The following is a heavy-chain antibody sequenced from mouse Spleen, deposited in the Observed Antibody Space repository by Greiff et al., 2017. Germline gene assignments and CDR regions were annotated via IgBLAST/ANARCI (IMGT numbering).Heavy chain of an antibody. J-gene: IGHJ3*01. V-gene: IGHV5-17*02. CDR2: ISSGSSTI. CDR1: GFTFSSFG. D-gene: IGHD2-4*01. Sequence: EVHLVESGGGLVQPGGSRKLSCAASGFTFSSFGMHWVRQAPEKGLEWVAYISSGSSTIYYADTVKGRFTISRDNPKNTLFLQMTSLRSEDTAMYYCAASMITTEAWFAYWGQGTLVTVSA. CDR3: AASMITTEAWFAY.